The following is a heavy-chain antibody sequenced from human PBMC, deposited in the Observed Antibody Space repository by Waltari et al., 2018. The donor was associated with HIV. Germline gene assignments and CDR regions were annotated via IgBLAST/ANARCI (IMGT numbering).Heavy chain of an antibody. CDR2: ISRSGTT. D-gene: IGHD3-22*01. CDR1: ASSVRSCSY. V-gene: IGHV4-38-2*02. CDR3: ARDQDYYDSSGYTCYAFDM. Sequence: QVQLQESGPGLVKPSETLSLTCKVSASSVRSCSYWVWIRQSPGQGLEWIGSISRSGTTYYNPSFKSRVTILVNISKNQFSLKLSSVTAADTAVYYCARDQDYYDSSGYTCYAFDMWGPGTMVTVSS. J-gene: IGHJ3*02.